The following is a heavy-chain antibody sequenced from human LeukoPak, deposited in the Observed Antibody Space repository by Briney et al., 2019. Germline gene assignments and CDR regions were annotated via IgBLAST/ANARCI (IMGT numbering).Heavy chain of an antibody. Sequence: SETLSLTCTVSGGSISSSSYYWGWIRQPPGKGLEWIGSIYYSGSTYYNPSLKSRVTISVDTSKNQFSLKLSSVTAADTAVYYCARHLYPRFDYWGQGTLVTVSS. J-gene: IGHJ4*02. V-gene: IGHV4-39*01. CDR3: ARHLYPRFDY. CDR2: IYYSGST. CDR1: GGSISSSSYY.